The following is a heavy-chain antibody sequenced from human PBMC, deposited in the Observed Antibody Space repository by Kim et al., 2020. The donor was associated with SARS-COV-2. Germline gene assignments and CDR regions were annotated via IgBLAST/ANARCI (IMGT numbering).Heavy chain of an antibody. J-gene: IGHJ4*02. CDR2: ISYDGSNK. Sequence: GGSLRLSCAASGFTFSSYAMHWVRQAPGKGLEWVAVISYDGSNKYYVDSVKGRLTISRDNSKNTLYLQMNSLRAEDTAVYYCASSPAQLVTWAWWRGYWGQGTLVTVSS. CDR1: GFTFSSYA. CDR3: ASSPAQLVTWAWWRGY. V-gene: IGHV3-30*04. D-gene: IGHD6-6*01.